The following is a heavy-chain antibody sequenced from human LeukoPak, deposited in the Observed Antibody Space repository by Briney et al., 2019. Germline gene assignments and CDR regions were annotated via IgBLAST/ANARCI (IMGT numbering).Heavy chain of an antibody. CDR2: IYYSGST. CDR1: GGSISSYY. V-gene: IGHV4-59*08. D-gene: IGHD6-13*01. J-gene: IGHJ5*02. CDR3: ARRGRPGGRNNKRAMNSSSWYRGNWFDP. Sequence: KPSETLSLTCTVSGGSISSYYWSWIRQPPGKGLEWIGYIYYSGSTNYNPSLKSRVTISVDTSKNQFSLKLSSVTAADTAVYYCARRGRPGGRNNKRAMNSSSWYRGNWFDPWGQGTLVTVSS.